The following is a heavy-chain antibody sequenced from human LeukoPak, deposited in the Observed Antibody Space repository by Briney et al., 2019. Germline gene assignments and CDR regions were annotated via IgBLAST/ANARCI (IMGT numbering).Heavy chain of an antibody. Sequence: SETLSLTCNVSGGTISGYYWSWIRQPAGKGLEWIGRIYTSGSTNYNPSLKSRVTISVDTSKNQFSLKLSSVTAADTAVYYCARGPYCSSTSCYTQFDYWGQGTLVTVLS. V-gene: IGHV4-4*07. J-gene: IGHJ4*02. D-gene: IGHD2-2*02. CDR1: GGTISGYY. CDR3: ARGPYCSSTSCYTQFDY. CDR2: IYTSGST.